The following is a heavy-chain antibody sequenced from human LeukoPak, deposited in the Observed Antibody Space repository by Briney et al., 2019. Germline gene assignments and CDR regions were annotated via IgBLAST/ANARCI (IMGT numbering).Heavy chain of an antibody. CDR2: ISSSGSTI. Sequence: PGGSLRLSCAASGFTSSSYEVNWVRQAPGKGLEWVSYISSSGSTIYYADSVKGRFTISRDNAKNSLYLQMNSLRAEDTAVYYCARDGYSNFDYWGQGTLVTVSS. V-gene: IGHV3-48*03. CDR3: ARDGYSNFDY. D-gene: IGHD4-11*01. CDR1: GFTSSSYE. J-gene: IGHJ4*02.